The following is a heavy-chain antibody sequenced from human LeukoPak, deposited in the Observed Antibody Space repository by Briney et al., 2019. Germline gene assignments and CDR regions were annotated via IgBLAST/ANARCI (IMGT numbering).Heavy chain of an antibody. CDR1: GFTFKSYA. V-gene: IGHV3-48*02. J-gene: IGHJ4*02. Sequence: GGSLRLSCAASGFTFKSYAMNWVRQAPGKGLEWVSYITGSSTTMYGDSVRGRFTISRDNAKNSLYLQMNSLRDEDTAVYYCASSNGHLDHWGQGTLVTVSS. CDR3: ASSNGHLDH. D-gene: IGHD2-8*01. CDR2: ITGSSTT.